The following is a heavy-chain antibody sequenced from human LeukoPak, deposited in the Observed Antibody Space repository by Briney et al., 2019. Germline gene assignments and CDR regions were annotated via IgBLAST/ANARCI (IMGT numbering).Heavy chain of an antibody. J-gene: IGHJ4*02. D-gene: IGHD1-26*01. CDR3: ARALGSYSDY. CDR2: INSDGSRT. V-gene: IGHV3-74*01. CDR1: GFTFSSYS. Sequence: PGGSLRLSCAASGFTFSSYSMNWVRQAPGKGLVWVSRINSDGSRTIYADSVKGRFTISRDNAKNTLYLQMNSLRVEDTAVYYCARALGSYSDYWGQGTLVTVSS.